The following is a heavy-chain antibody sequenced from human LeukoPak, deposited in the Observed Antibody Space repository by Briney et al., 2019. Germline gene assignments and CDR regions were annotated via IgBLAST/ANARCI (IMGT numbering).Heavy chain of an antibody. CDR3: VKDNPLDY. CDR1: GFTFSNYG. V-gene: IGHV3-30*02. CDR2: IRYDGSIK. Sequence: PGGSLRPSCTTSGFTFSNYGMLWVRQAPGKGLDWVAFIRYDGSIKYYADSVKGRFTISRDNSRTTLYLQMNSLRIEDTALYYCVKDNPLDYWGRGTLVIVSS. J-gene: IGHJ4*02.